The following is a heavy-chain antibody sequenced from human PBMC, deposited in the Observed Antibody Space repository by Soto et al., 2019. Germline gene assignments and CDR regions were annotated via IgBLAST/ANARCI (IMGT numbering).Heavy chain of an antibody. D-gene: IGHD3-16*01. CDR1: GVSMSSYY. CDR3: ARADPDASVGY. CDR2: ISYSGST. Sequence: PSETLSLTCSVSGVSMSSYYWTWLRQPPGKGLEWIGYISYSGSTYYNPSLKSRVTISADTSRNQFSLKLSSVIAADTAVYFCARADPDASVGYWGQGTLVTVSS. J-gene: IGHJ4*02. V-gene: IGHV4-59*01.